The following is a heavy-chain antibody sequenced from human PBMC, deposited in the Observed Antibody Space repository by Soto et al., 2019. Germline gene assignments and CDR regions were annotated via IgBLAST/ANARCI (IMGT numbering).Heavy chain of an antibody. CDR3: ARDMHAGFTHYFGH. D-gene: IGHD5-12*01. V-gene: IGHV4-59*01. J-gene: IGHJ4*02. CDR2: TSYSGNT. CDR1: GGCITAYH. Sequence: SQTLSLTCVVCGGCITAYHRSWIRQFTGKGLEWIPYTSYSGNTNYNPVVQSRVTIPMDSSKNQLSLQLTSMTAADTAVYYCARDMHAGFTHYFGHRGQGTLVTVSS.